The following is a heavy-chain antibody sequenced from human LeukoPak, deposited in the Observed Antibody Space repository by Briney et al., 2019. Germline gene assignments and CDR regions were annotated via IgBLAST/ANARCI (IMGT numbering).Heavy chain of an antibody. V-gene: IGHV4-4*07. CDR2: IYTSGST. Sequence: PSETLSLTCAVYGGSISSYYWSWIRQPAGKGLEWIGRIYTSGSTNYNPSLKSRVTMSVDTSKNQFSLKLSSVTAADTAVYYCARDRAYCSSTSCYSEFDYWGQGTLVTVSS. CDR1: GGSISSYY. CDR3: ARDRAYCSSTSCYSEFDY. D-gene: IGHD2-2*01. J-gene: IGHJ4*02.